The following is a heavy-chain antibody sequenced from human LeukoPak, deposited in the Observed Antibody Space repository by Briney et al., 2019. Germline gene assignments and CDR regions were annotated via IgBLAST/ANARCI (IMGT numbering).Heavy chain of an antibody. CDR2: IYPGDSDT. J-gene: IGHJ4*02. Sequence: GESLKISCKGSGYSFTSYWIGWVRQMPGKGLEWMGIIYPGDSDTRYSPSFPGQVTISADKSISTAYLQWSSLKASDTAMYCCARQINEFGEDYWGQGTLVTVSS. CDR1: GYSFTSYW. V-gene: IGHV5-51*01. CDR3: ARQINEFGEDY. D-gene: IGHD3-10*01.